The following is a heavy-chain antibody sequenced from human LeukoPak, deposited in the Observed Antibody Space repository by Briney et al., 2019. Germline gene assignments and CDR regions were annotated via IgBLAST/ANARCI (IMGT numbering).Heavy chain of an antibody. CDR3: AEGSYYDSSGSFYFDY. D-gene: IGHD3-22*01. Sequence: GGSLRLSCAASGFTFSSYAMSWVRQAPGKGLEWVSAISGSGGSTYYADSVKGRFTISRDNSKNTLYVQVNSLGTEDTAAYYCAEGSYYDSSGSFYFDYWGQGTLVTVPS. V-gene: IGHV3-23*01. CDR2: ISGSGGST. CDR1: GFTFSSYA. J-gene: IGHJ4*02.